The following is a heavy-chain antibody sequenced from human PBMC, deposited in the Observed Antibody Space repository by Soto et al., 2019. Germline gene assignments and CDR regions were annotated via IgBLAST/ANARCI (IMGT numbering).Heavy chain of an antibody. CDR1: GGSISSYY. Sequence: SETLSLTCTVSGGSISSYYWSWIRQPPGKGLEWIGYIYYSGSTNYNPSLKSRVTISVDTSKNQFSLKLSSVTAADTAVYYCARVHTAPHTNSYYYYGMDVWGQGTTVTVSS. D-gene: IGHD5-18*01. J-gene: IGHJ6*01. V-gene: IGHV4-59*01. CDR3: ARVHTAPHTNSYYYYGMDV. CDR2: IYYSGST.